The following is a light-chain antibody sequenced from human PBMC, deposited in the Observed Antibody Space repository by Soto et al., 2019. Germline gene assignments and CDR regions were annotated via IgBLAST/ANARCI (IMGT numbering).Light chain of an antibody. Sequence: ERVMTQSPATLSVSPGERATLSCRASQSVGSNLAWYQQKPGQAPRLLIFGASSRATGVSARFSGSGSGTEFTLTISSLQSEDFAVYYCQQYNNWPLTWTFGQGTKVDIK. J-gene: IGKJ1*01. CDR1: QSVGSN. CDR3: QQYNNWPLTWT. CDR2: GAS. V-gene: IGKV3-15*01.